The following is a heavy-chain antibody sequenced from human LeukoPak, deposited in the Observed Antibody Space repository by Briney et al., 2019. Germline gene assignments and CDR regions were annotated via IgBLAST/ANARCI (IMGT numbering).Heavy chain of an antibody. CDR2: IHPSAGNP. D-gene: IGHD3-16*02. Sequence: ASVKVSCKASGYSFTNYAMNWVRQAPGQGLEWMGWIHPSAGNPTYAQGFTGRFVFSLDTSVSTTYLQISSLKAEDTAVYFCARAFQSLGGLSLPDYWGQGTLLTVSS. CDR1: GYSFTNYA. J-gene: IGHJ4*02. V-gene: IGHV7-4-1*02. CDR3: ARAFQSLGGLSLPDY.